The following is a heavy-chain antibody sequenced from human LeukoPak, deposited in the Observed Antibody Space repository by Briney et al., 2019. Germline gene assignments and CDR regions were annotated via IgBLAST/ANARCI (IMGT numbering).Heavy chain of an antibody. CDR1: GGSISSYY. D-gene: IGHD6-19*01. Sequence: SETLSLTCTVSGGSISSYYWSWIRQPPGKGLEWIGYIYYSGSTNYNPSLKSRVTISVDTSKNQFSLKLSSVTAADTAVYYCARDLYSSGWYRGELYYWGQGTLVTVSS. J-gene: IGHJ4*02. CDR2: IYYSGST. V-gene: IGHV4-59*01. CDR3: ARDLYSSGWYRGELYY.